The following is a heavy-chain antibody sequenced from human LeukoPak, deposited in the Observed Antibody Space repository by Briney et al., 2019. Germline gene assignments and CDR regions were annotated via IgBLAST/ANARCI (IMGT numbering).Heavy chain of an antibody. CDR1: GFTFSSYA. J-gene: IGHJ5*02. V-gene: IGHV3-23*01. CDR3: AKSASSSSPRWESWFDP. Sequence: PGGSLRLSCAASGFTFSSYAMSWVRQAPGKGLEWVSAISGSGGSTYYADSVKGRFTISRDKSKNTLFLQMNSLRAEDTAVYYCAKSASSSSPRWESWFDPWGQGTLVTVSS. CDR2: ISGSGGST. D-gene: IGHD6-13*01.